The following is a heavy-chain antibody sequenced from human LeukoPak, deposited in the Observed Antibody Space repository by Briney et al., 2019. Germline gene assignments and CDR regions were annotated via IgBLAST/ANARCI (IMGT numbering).Heavy chain of an antibody. V-gene: IGHV3-30*04. CDR1: GFTFSTYA. D-gene: IGHD3-22*01. J-gene: IGHJ4*02. Sequence: GGSLRLSCAASGFTFSTYAMHWVRQAPGKGLEWVAVISYDGSNKYYADSVKGRFTISRDNSKNTLYLQMNSLRAEDTAVYYCAKDYYDSSDVGDYWGQGTLVTVSS. CDR3: AKDYYDSSDVGDY. CDR2: ISYDGSNK.